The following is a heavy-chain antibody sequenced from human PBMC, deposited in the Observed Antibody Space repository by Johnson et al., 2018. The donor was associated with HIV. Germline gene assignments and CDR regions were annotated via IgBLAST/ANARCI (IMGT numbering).Heavy chain of an antibody. CDR3: ARANSYGDYRAKAFDI. D-gene: IGHD4-17*01. J-gene: IGHJ3*02. CDR1: GFTFSNVW. V-gene: IGHV3-20*04. CDR2: INWNGGST. Sequence: VQLVESGGGLVKPGGSLRLSCAASGFTFSNVWMTWVRQAPGKGLEWVSGINWNGGSTGYADSVKGRFTISRDNAKNSLYLQMNSLRVEDTALYYCARANSYGDYRAKAFDIWGQGTMVTVSS.